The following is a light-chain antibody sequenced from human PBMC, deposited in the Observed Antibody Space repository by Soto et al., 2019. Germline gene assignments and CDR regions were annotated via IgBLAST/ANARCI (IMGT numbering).Light chain of an antibody. CDR3: QQSNNWPWT. Sequence: EVLMTQSPATLSVSPGGRATLSCRASQSVSGKLAWYQQKPGQAPRLLIYGASTRATGIPARFSGSGSGTEFTLTISSLQSEDFAVYYCQQSNNWPWTFGQGTKVDIK. V-gene: IGKV3-15*01. CDR1: QSVSGK. CDR2: GAS. J-gene: IGKJ1*01.